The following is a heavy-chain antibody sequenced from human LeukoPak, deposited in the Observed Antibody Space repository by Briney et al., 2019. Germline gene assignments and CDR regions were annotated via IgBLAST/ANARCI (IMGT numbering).Heavy chain of an antibody. CDR1: GFTFSDYY. CDR2: ISSSGSTI. Sequence: GGSLRLSCAASGFTFSDYYKSWIRQAPGKGLEWVSYISSSGSTIYYADSVKGRFTSSRDNAKNSLYLQMNSLRAEDTAVYYCARDRGGDWNAFDIWGQGTMVTVSS. V-gene: IGHV3-11*04. J-gene: IGHJ3*02. D-gene: IGHD2-21*02. CDR3: ARDRGGDWNAFDI.